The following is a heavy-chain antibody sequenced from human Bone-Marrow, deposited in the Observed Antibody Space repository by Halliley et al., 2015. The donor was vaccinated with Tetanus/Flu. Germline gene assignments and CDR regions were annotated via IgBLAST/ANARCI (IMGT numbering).Heavy chain of an antibody. V-gene: IGHV5-51*01. CDR3: ARSTEKDY. Sequence: MQLVQSGAEVKKPRESLKISCQGSGYNFATTWLGWVRQMPGKGLEWMGIILPSESDIRYSPSFEGQVTISADESISTAYLEWSSLKASDTAMYYCARSTEKDYWGPGTLVTVSS. CDR1: GYNFATTW. J-gene: IGHJ4*02. CDR2: ILPSESDI.